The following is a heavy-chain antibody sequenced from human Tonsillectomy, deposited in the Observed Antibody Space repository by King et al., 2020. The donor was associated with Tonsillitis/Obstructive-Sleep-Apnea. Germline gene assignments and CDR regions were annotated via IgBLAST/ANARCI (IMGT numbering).Heavy chain of an antibody. CDR2: IYPGDSDT. D-gene: IGHD6-6*01. CDR1: GYSFTNYW. CDR3: ARLGREWSSSPQGDFDY. J-gene: IGHJ4*02. V-gene: IGHV5-51*01. Sequence: QLVQSGAEVKKPGESLKISCKGSGYSFTNYWIGWVRQMPGKGLEWMGIIYPGDSDTRYSPSFQGQVTISADKSISTAYLQWSSLKASDTAMYYCARLGREWSSSPQGDFDYWGQGNLVTVSS.